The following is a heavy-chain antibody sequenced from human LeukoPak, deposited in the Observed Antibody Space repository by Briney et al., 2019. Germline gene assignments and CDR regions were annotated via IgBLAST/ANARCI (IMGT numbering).Heavy chain of an antibody. CDR2: IFYSGST. J-gene: IGHJ4*02. Sequence: SETLSLTCTVSGGSISSSSYYWGWIRQPPGKGLEWIGSIFYSGSTYYNPSLKSRVTISVDTSKDQFSLKLNSVTAADTAVYYCARLWGYSGYGGYWGQGTLVTVSS. CDR3: ARLWGYSGYGGY. D-gene: IGHD5-12*01. V-gene: IGHV4-39*01. CDR1: GGSISSSSYY.